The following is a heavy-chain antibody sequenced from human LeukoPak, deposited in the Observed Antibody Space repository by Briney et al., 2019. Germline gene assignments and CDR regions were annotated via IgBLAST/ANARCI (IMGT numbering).Heavy chain of an antibody. J-gene: IGHJ3*02. V-gene: IGHV1-8*03. Sequence: ASVKVSCKASGYTFTSYDINWVRQATGQGLEWMGWMNPNSGNTGYAQKFQGRVTITRNTSISTAYMELSSLRSEDTAVYYCASHGALVGATRGGRAFDIWGQGTMVTVSS. D-gene: IGHD1-26*01. CDR3: ASHGALVGATRGGRAFDI. CDR1: GYTFTSYD. CDR2: MNPNSGNT.